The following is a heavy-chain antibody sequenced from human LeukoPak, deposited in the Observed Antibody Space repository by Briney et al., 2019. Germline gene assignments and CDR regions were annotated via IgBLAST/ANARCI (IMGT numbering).Heavy chain of an antibody. V-gene: IGHV1-69*05. CDR1: GGTFSSYA. CDR3: ARVRLNYYDSSGYFDY. CDR2: IIPIFGTA. D-gene: IGHD3-22*01. Sequence: SVKLSCKASGGTFSSYAISWVRQAPGQGLEWMGRIIPIFGTANYAQKFQGRVTITTDESTSTAYMELSSLGSEDTAVYYCARVRLNYYDSSGYFDYWGQGTLVTVSS. J-gene: IGHJ4*02.